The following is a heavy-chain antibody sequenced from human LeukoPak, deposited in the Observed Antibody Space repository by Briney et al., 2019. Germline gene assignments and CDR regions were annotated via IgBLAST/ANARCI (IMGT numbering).Heavy chain of an antibody. Sequence: SETLSLTCTVSGGSISSGSYYWSWIRQPAGKGLEWIGRIYTSGSTNYNPSLKSRVTISVDTSKNQFSLKLSSVTAADTAVYYCARIGYCSSTSCYGAWFDPWGQGTLVTVSS. D-gene: IGHD2-2*01. CDR2: IYTSGST. CDR1: GGSISSGSYY. V-gene: IGHV4-61*02. CDR3: ARIGYCSSTSCYGAWFDP. J-gene: IGHJ5*02.